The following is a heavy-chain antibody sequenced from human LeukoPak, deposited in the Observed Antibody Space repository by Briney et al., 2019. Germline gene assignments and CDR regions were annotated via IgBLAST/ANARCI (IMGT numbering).Heavy chain of an antibody. J-gene: IGHJ4*02. Sequence: SQTLSLTCTVSGVSIRRGNYFWSWLRQHPGKGLEWIGYIYYSWTTYYNPSLKSRISMSVDTSKSQFSLTLSSVTAADTALYYCARHYGSGSSYFDYWGQGTLVTVSS. CDR3: ARHYGSGSSYFDY. D-gene: IGHD3-10*01. CDR2: IYYSWTT. CDR1: GVSIRRGNYF. V-gene: IGHV4-31*03.